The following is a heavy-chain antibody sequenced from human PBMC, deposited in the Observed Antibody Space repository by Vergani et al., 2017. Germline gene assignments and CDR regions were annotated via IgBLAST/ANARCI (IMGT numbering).Heavy chain of an antibody. CDR3: ARRXRWRRSGYDIFDF. D-gene: IGHD5-12*01. J-gene: IGHJ4*02. CDR2: IDWNDNK. V-gene: IGHV2-70*01. Sequence: QVTLWESGPVLVKPTQTLTLTCTFSGFSILTREMCVSWIRQPPGKALEWLALIDWNDNKYFNTSLKTRLTISKDASKNQVVLTMTNMDPVDTATYYCARRXRWRRSGYDIFDFWGKGILVTVAS. CDR1: GFSILTREMC.